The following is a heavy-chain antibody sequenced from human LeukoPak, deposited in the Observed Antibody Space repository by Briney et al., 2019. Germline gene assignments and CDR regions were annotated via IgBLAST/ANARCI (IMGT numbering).Heavy chain of an antibody. Sequence: GGSLRLSCAASGFILRSYAMSWVRQAPGKGLEWVSAISDSGTGTYYADSVKGRFTISRDNSQNTLYLQMNSLKTEDTAVYYCTRVPRDIVVVPAAHSPLLDVWGKGTTVTVSS. D-gene: IGHD2-2*01. CDR1: GFILRSYA. CDR2: ISDSGTGT. J-gene: IGHJ6*04. V-gene: IGHV3-23*01. CDR3: TRVPRDIVVVPAAHSPLLDV.